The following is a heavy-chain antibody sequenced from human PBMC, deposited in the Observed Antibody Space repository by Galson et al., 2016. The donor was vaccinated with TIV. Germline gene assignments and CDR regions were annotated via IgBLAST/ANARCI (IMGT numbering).Heavy chain of an antibody. CDR3: AMDKYSGTYYDS. J-gene: IGHJ4*02. CDR2: IIPFFKTT. CDR1: GGTFTSYA. Sequence: SCKASGGTFTSYAISWVRQAPGQGLEWMGRIIPFFKTTNYAQKFQGRLTITADESSSTRYMELSSLRSEDTAVYFCAMDKYSGTYYDSWGQGTLVTVSS. V-gene: IGHV1-69*15. D-gene: IGHD1-26*01.